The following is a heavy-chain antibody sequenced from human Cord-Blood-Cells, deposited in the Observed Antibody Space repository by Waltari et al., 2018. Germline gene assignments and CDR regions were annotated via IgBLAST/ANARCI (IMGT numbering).Heavy chain of an antibody. V-gene: IGHV4-39*01. CDR1: GGSISSSSYY. CDR2: IYYSGST. J-gene: IGHJ5*02. CDR3: ARQRVGWFDP. D-gene: IGHD3-10*01. Sequence: QLQLQESGPGLVKPSETLSLTCTVSGGSISSSSYYWGWIRQPPGKWLEWIGSIYYSGSTYYNPSLKSRVTISVDTSKNQFSLKLSSVTAADTAVYYCARQRVGWFDPWGQGTLVTVSS.